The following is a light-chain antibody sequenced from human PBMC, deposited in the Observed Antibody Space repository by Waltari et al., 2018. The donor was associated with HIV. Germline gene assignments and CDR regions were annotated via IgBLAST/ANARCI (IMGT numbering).Light chain of an antibody. CDR1: QDITNL. V-gene: IGKV1-33*01. Sequence: LSASVGDRVTITCQASQDITNLLNWYQQKPGAAPKLLIYDASILEVGVSSRFSGTGSGTTFRLTITSLQSEDVGTYYCQQYGNVPPITFGQGTRVEI. CDR3: QQYGNVPPIT. CDR2: DAS. J-gene: IGKJ5*01.